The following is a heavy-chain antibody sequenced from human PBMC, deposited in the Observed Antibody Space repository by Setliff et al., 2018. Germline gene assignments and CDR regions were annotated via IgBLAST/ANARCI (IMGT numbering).Heavy chain of an antibody. D-gene: IGHD6-25*01. J-gene: IGHJ3*02. Sequence: GSLRLSCVASVFTFSTYSMHWVRQAPGKGLEWVSSISPDSIYIYYADSVKGRFTISRDNAENSLYLQMNSLGAEDTAVYYCARSPANGGHDAYDIWGQGTMVTVS. CDR1: VFTFSTYS. V-gene: IGHV3-21*01. CDR2: ISPDSIYI. CDR3: ARSPANGGHDAYDI.